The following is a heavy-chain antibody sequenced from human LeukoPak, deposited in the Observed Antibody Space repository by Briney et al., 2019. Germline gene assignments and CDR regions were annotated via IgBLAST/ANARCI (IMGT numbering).Heavy chain of an antibody. J-gene: IGHJ4*02. CDR2: IYSAGST. Sequence: ETLSLTCTVSGGSISSGDYYWSWVRQPPGKGLEWVSVIYSAGSTYYADSVKGRFTISRDNSKNTLYLQMNSLRAEDTAVYYCAREPSGTYWLDYWGQGTLVTVSS. CDR1: GGSISSGDYY. D-gene: IGHD1-26*01. CDR3: AREPSGTYWLDY. V-gene: IGHV3-53*05.